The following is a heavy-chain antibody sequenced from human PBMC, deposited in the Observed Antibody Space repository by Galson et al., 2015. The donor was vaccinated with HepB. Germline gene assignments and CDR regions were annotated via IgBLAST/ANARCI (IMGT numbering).Heavy chain of an antibody. CDR1: GGTFSSYA. V-gene: IGHV1-69*04. Sequence: SVKVSCKASGGTFSSYAISWVRQAPGQGLEWMGRIIPILGIANYAQKFQGRVTITADKSTSTAYMELSSLRSEDTAVYYCARDKARLAYCGGDCYWDDAFDIWGQGTMVTVSS. D-gene: IGHD2-21*01. J-gene: IGHJ3*02. CDR3: ARDKARLAYCGGDCYWDDAFDI. CDR2: IIPILGIA.